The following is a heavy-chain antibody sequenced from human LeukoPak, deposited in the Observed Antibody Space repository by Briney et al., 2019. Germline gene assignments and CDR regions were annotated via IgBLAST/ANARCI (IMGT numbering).Heavy chain of an antibody. D-gene: IGHD6-13*01. Sequence: SETLSLTCTVSNDSISPLYWGWIRQPPGKGLVFIGYIFYSGTTNIKPSLKSRVPLSVDTSKTQCSLRLNSLTAADTAVYYCARGGSAAKFYIDSRGQGTLVTVSS. CDR1: NDSISPLY. V-gene: IGHV4-59*11. CDR3: ARGGSAAKFYIDS. CDR2: IFYSGTT. J-gene: IGHJ4*02.